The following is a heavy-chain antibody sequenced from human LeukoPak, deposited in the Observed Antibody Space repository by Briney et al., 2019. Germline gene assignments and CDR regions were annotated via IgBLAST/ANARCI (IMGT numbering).Heavy chain of an antibody. CDR1: GFTFSSYA. D-gene: IGHD3-22*01. J-gene: IGHJ4*02. CDR2: ISGSGGST. V-gene: IGHV3-23*01. Sequence: GGSLRLSCAASGFTFSSYAMSWVRQAPGKGLEWVSAISGSGGSTYYADSVKGRFTISRDNSKNTLYLQMNSLRAEDTAVYYCAKVPTMIVVVAYFDYWGQGTLVTVSS. CDR3: AKVPTMIVVVAYFDY.